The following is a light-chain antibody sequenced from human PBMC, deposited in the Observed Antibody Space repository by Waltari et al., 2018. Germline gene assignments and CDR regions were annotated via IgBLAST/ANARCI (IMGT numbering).Light chain of an antibody. CDR2: QDI. Sequence: SDELTQPPSVSVSPGQTASITCSGAILGNKYASWYQQKPGQSPLLVIYQDINRPSGIPERFSGSKSGNTATLTISGTQAMDDADYYCQALGSNRWVFGGGTKLTVL. CDR3: QALGSNRWV. CDR1: ILGNKY. V-gene: IGLV3-1*01. J-gene: IGLJ3*02.